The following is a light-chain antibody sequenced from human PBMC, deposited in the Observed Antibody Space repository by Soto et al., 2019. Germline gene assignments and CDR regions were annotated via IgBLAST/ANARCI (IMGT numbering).Light chain of an antibody. CDR2: QVS. J-gene: IGKJ2*01. V-gene: IGKV2-30*01. CDR1: QSLVYGDANSF. Sequence: DVVMTQSPLSLPVTLGQPASISCRSSQSLVYGDANSFFNWFHQRPGQPPRRLIYQVSNRDSGVPDRCSGSVSATDFTLRISRVEAEDVGVYYCMQGSHWPPRYTFGQGTKLEIK. CDR3: MQGSHWPPRYT.